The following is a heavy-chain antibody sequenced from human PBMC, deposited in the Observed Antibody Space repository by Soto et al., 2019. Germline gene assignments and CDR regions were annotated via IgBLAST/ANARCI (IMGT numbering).Heavy chain of an antibody. J-gene: IGHJ6*02. CDR2: IQSGGPT. V-gene: IGHV3-66*01. D-gene: IGHD4-17*01. CDR1: GFTVSSKY. CDR3: ACDGDRGAASGNYGVGMDV. Sequence: PGGSLRLSCAASGFTVSSKYMSWVRQAPGKGLEWVSLIQSGGPTYYADSVKGRFTISRDTSENTVHLQMDSLRAEDTAVYYCACDGDRGAASGNYGVGMDVWGQGTTVTVSS.